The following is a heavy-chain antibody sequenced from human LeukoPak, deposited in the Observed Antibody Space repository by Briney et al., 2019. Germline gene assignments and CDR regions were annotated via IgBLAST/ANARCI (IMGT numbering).Heavy chain of an antibody. CDR1: GYSISSGGYY. D-gene: IGHD2-15*01. CDR3: ARALGYCSGGSCYPPLYYYCGMDV. J-gene: IGHJ6*02. V-gene: IGHV4-31*03. CDR2: IYYSGST. Sequence: SETLSLTCTVSGYSISSGGYYCGWLRQHPGKGLERIGYIYYSGSTYYNPSLKSRVTISVDTSKDQFSLKLGSVTAADTVVYYCARALGYCSGGSCYPPLYYYCGMDVWGQGTTVTVSS.